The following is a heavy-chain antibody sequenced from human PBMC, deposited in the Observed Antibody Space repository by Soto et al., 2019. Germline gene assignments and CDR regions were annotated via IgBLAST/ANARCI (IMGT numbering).Heavy chain of an antibody. V-gene: IGHV3-21*01. J-gene: IGHJ4*02. CDR3: ARFRRDGCNLDY. CDR2: ISSSTSYM. CDR1: GFTFSSYS. Sequence: EVQLVESGGGLVKPGGSLRLSCAASGFTFSSYSMNWVRQAPGKGLEWVSSISSSTSYMYYADSVKGRFTISGDNGRNSLYLQMNSLGAEDTAVYYCARFRRDGCNLDYWGEGTVVTVSS. D-gene: IGHD6-19*01.